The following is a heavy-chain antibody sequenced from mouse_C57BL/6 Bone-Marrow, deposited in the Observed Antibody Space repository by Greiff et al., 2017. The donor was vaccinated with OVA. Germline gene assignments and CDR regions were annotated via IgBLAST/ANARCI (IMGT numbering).Heavy chain of an antibody. Sequence: QVQLQQSGAELVRPGTSVKMSCKASGYTFTNYWIGWAKQRPGHGLEWIGVIYPGGGYTNYNEKFKGKATLTADKSSSTAYMQFSSLTSEDSASYYCAREGYYGRFDYWGQGTTLTVSS. CDR3: AREGYYGRFDY. CDR1: GYTFTNYW. V-gene: IGHV1-63*01. J-gene: IGHJ2*01. D-gene: IGHD1-1*01. CDR2: IYPGGGYT.